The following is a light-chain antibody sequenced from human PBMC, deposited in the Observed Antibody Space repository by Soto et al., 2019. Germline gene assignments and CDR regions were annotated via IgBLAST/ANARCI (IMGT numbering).Light chain of an antibody. V-gene: IGLV1-40*01. J-gene: IGLJ1*01. CDR1: SSNIGAGYD. CDR2: GNS. CDR3: QSYDSSLSRPNYV. Sequence: QSVLTQPPSVSGAPGQRVTISCTGSSSNIGAGYDVHWYQQLPGTAPKLLIYGNSNRPSGVPDRFSGSKSGTSASLAITGLQAEDEADYYCQSYDSSLSRPNYVFGTGTKLTVL.